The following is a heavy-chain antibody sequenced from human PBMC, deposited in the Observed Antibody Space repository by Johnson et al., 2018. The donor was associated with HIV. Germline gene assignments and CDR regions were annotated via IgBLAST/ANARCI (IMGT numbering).Heavy chain of an antibody. CDR3: ARAYYTFCSGYDAFDI. CDR1: GFTFSSYW. CDR2: IKQDGSEK. D-gene: IGHD3-3*01. J-gene: IGHJ3*02. V-gene: IGHV3-7*04. Sequence: MQLVESGGGLVQPGGSLRLSCAASGFTFSSYWMTWVRQAPGKGLEWVANIKQDGSEKYYVDSVKGRFTISRDNAKNSLYLQMNSLRAEDTAVYYCARAYYTFCSGYDAFDIWGQGTMVTVSS.